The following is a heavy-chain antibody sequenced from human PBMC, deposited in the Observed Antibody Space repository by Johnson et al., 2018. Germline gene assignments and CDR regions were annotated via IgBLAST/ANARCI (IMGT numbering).Heavy chain of an antibody. Sequence: VQLVESGGGLVQPGRSLRLSCAASGFTFGDYAMHWVRHAPGKGLEWVSGISWNSGSLGYADSVKGRFNISRDIVKNSLYLQLITLRAEVTALSYCVKDLRYSFGYGSGGFHVWGQGTMVTVSS. CDR2: ISWNSGSL. D-gene: IGHD5-18*01. J-gene: IGHJ3*01. CDR3: VKDLRYSFGYGSGGFHV. CDR1: GFTFGDYA. V-gene: IGHV3-9*01.